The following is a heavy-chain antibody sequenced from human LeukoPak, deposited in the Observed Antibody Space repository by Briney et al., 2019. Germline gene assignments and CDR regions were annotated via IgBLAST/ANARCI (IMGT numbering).Heavy chain of an antibody. CDR1: GFTLRTYT. CDR2: ISASDRTI. Sequence: PGGSLRLSCTASGFTLRTYTMNWVRQAPGKGLEWVSYISASDRTIYYAEFVKGRFTISRDNASNSLFLQMNSLSADDTAVYYCARDQGYSYGRGDLWGQGTLVTVSS. CDR3: ARDQGYSYGRGDL. V-gene: IGHV3-48*04. J-gene: IGHJ5*02. D-gene: IGHD5-18*01.